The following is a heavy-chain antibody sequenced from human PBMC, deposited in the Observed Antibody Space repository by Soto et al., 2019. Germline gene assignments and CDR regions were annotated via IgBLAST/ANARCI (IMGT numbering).Heavy chain of an antibody. V-gene: IGHV4-59*01. D-gene: IGHD6-19*01. CDR1: GGPIRSDY. CDR2: VSSGGST. Sequence: PSETLYLPCSVSGGPIRSDYWSWIRQPPGKGLEWIGYVSSGGSTNYIPSLKSRVTISLDTSKNQLSLKLSSVTAADTAVYYCARNSGWYTHDFWGQGTLVTVSS. J-gene: IGHJ4*02. CDR3: ARNSGWYTHDF.